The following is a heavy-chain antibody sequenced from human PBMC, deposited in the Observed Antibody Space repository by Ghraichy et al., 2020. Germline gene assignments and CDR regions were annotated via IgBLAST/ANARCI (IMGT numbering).Heavy chain of an antibody. CDR1: GYTFTSYY. D-gene: IGHD6-19*01. CDR2: INPSGGST. J-gene: IGHJ4*02. Sequence: ASVKVSCKASGYTFTSYYMHWVRQAPGQGLEWMGIINPSGGSTSYAQKFQGRVTMTRDTSTSTVYMELSSLRSEDTAVYYCARVGPFIAKQWLLAHFDYWGQGTLVTVSS. CDR3: ARVGPFIAKQWLLAHFDY. V-gene: IGHV1-46*01.